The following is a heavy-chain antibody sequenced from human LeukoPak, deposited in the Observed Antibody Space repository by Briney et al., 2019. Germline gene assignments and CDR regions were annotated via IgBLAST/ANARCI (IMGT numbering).Heavy chain of an antibody. J-gene: IGHJ4*02. CDR2: IWYDGSNK. D-gene: IGHD5-12*01. V-gene: IGHV3-33*06. Sequence: PGGSLRLSCAASGFTFSSYGMHWVRQAPGKGLEWVAVIWYDGSNKYYADSVKGRFTISRDNSKNTLYLQMNSLRAEDTAVYYCAKGSLVWWLPPPDYSDYWGQGTLVTVSS. CDR3: AKGSLVWWLPPPDYSDY. CDR1: GFTFSSYG.